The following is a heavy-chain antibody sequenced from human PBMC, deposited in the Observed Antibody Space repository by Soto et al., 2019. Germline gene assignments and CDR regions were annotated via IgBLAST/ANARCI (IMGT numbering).Heavy chain of an antibody. V-gene: IGHV3-30*18. CDR1: GFTFSNFA. D-gene: IGHD5-18*01. CDR2: ISYDGSNK. CDR3: AKDQFDGYSYGPIDN. Sequence: QVQLVESGGGVVQPGTSLRLSCAASGFTFSNFAMHWVRQAPGKGLEWGAVISYDGSNKYYADSVKGQFTISRDNSKNTMYLQMNSLRAEDTAVYYCAKDQFDGYSYGPIDNWGQGTLVTVS. J-gene: IGHJ4*02.